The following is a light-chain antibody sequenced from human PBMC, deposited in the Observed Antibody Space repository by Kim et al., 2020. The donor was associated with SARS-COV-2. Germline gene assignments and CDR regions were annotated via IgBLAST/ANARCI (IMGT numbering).Light chain of an antibody. V-gene: IGKV1-8*01. CDR1: QGISSY. CDR2: AAS. CDR3: QQHYSYPRT. J-gene: IGKJ5*01. Sequence: AIRMTQSPSSLSASTGDRVTITCRASQGISSYLAWYQQKPGKAPKLLIYAASTLQSGVPSRFSGSGSGTDFTLTISCLQSEDFATYYCQQHYSYPRTVGQGTRLEIK.